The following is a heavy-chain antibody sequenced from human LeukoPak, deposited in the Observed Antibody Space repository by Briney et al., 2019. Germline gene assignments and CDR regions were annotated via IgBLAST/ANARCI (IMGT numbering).Heavy chain of an antibody. CDR1: GFTFSTYW. V-gene: IGHV3-74*01. CDR3: VRSYDSSGYFSYYYYGMDV. CDR2: INSDGSST. D-gene: IGHD3-22*01. Sequence: PGGSLRLSCAASGFTFSTYWMHWVRQAPGKGLVWVSRINSDGSSTTYADSVKGRFTISRDNAKNTLYLQMNSLRAEDTAVYYCVRSYDSSGYFSYYYYGMDVWGQGTTVTVSS. J-gene: IGHJ6*02.